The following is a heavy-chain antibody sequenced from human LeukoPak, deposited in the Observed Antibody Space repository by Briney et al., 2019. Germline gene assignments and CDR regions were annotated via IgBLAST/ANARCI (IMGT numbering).Heavy chain of an antibody. J-gene: IGHJ6*02. Sequence: GGSLRLSCAASGFTVSSNYMSWVRQAPGKGLEWVSVIYSGGSTYYADSVKGRFTISRDNSKNTLYLQTNSLRAEDTAVYYCARGSPYSGSYYDGMDVWGQGTTVTVSS. V-gene: IGHV3-53*05. CDR1: GFTVSSNY. CDR2: IYSGGST. D-gene: IGHD1-26*01. CDR3: ARGSPYSGSYYDGMDV.